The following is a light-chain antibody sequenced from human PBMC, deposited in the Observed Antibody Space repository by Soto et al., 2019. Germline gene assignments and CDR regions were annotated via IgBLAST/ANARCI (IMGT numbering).Light chain of an antibody. Sequence: DIQLTQSPSFLSGSVGDRFTMTCGASQGISSNLAWYQQKPGKAPKLLIYAASTLQSGVPSRFSGSGSGTEFTLTISSLQPEDFATYYCQQFNSYPITFGQGTRLEI. CDR2: AAS. CDR1: QGISSN. CDR3: QQFNSYPIT. V-gene: IGKV1-9*01. J-gene: IGKJ5*01.